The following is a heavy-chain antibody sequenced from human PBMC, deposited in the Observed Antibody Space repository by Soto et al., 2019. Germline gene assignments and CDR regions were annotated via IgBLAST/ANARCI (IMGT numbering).Heavy chain of an antibody. D-gene: IGHD3-3*02. CDR2: IFSNDEK. V-gene: IGHV2-26*01. CDR3: ARMISPRAWVSAWFDA. J-gene: IGHJ5*02. CDR1: GFSLSNARMG. Sequence: QVTLKESGPVLVKPTETLTLTCTVSGFSLSNARMGVRWIRQPPGKALEWLAHIFSNDEKSYSTSLKSRLSISKDTSKRQVVLTMTNMDRVDTATYYCARMISPRAWVSAWFDAWGQGTLVTVSA.